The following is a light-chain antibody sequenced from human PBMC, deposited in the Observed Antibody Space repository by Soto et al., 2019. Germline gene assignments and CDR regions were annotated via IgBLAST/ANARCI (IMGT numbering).Light chain of an antibody. CDR2: QVS. Sequence: DVVMTQSPLSLPVTLGQPASISCRSSQSLGSSDENTFLNWFQQRPGQSPRRLIYQVSRRDSGVADRFSGSGSCTDFTLKISRVEAEDVGVYYCMHGSHWPPWTFGQGTKVEIK. CDR3: MHGSHWPPWT. J-gene: IGKJ1*01. V-gene: IGKV2-30*01. CDR1: QSLGSSDENTF.